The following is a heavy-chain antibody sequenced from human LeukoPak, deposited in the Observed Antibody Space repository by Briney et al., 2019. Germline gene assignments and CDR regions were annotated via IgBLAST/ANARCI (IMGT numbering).Heavy chain of an antibody. V-gene: IGHV1-69*04. CDR3: ARDLRVVPAEVWFDP. CDR2: IIPILGIA. CDR1: GGTFSSYT. Sequence: SVKVSCKASGGTFSSYTISCVRQAPGQGLEWMGRIIPILGIANYAQKFQGRVTITADKSTSTAYMELSSLRSEDTAVYYCARDLRVVPAEVWFDPWGQGALVTVSS. J-gene: IGHJ5*02. D-gene: IGHD2-2*01.